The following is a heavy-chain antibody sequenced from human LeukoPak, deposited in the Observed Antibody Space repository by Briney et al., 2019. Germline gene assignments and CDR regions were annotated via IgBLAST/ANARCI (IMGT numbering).Heavy chain of an antibody. V-gene: IGHV3-15*01. CDR2: IKSKTDGGTT. Sequence: GGSLGLSCAASGFTFSNAWMSWVRQAPGKGLEWVGRIKSKTDGGTTDYAAPVKGRFTISRDDSKNTLYLQMNSLKTEDTAVYYCQGSGSYYNGDAFDIWGQGTMVTVSS. CDR3: QGSGSYYNGDAFDI. D-gene: IGHD3-10*01. CDR1: GFTFSNAW. J-gene: IGHJ3*02.